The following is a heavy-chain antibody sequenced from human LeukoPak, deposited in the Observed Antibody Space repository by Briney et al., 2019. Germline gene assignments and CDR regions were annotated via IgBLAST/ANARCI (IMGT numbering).Heavy chain of an antibody. Sequence: GGSLRLSCAASGFTFSSYGMHWVRQAPGKGLEWVAFIRYDGSNKYYADSVKGRFTISRDNSKNTLYLQMNSLRAEDTAVYYCAKDWVAAAGPNNWFDPWDQGTLVTVSS. J-gene: IGHJ5*02. V-gene: IGHV3-30*02. D-gene: IGHD6-13*01. CDR3: AKDWVAAAGPNNWFDP. CDR1: GFTFSSYG. CDR2: IRYDGSNK.